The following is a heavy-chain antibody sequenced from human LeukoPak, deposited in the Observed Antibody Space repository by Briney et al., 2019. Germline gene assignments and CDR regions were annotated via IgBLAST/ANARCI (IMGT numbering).Heavy chain of an antibody. V-gene: IGHV1-2*02. Sequence: ASVKASCKASGYTFTGYYMHWVRQARGQGLEWMGWINPNSGGTNYAQKFQGRVTMTRDTSISTAYVELSRLRSDDTAVYYCARDRPNSDAFDIWGQGTMVTVSS. CDR3: ARDRPNSDAFDI. D-gene: IGHD1-1*01. CDR2: INPNSGGT. J-gene: IGHJ3*02. CDR1: GYTFTGYY.